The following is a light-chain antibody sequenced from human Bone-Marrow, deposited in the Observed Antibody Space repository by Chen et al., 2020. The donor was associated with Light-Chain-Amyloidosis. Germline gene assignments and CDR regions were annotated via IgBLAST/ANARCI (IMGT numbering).Light chain of an antibody. J-gene: IGLJ1*01. CDR3: SSYTITNTLV. CDR1: SSDVGGDNH. Sequence: QSSLTQPASVSGSPGQSITISCTGTSSDVGGDNHVSWYQQYPDKAPKLMIYEVTNRPSWVPDRFSGSKSDNTASLTISGLQTEDEADYCCSSYTITNTLVFGSGTRVTVL. V-gene: IGLV2-14*01. CDR2: EVT.